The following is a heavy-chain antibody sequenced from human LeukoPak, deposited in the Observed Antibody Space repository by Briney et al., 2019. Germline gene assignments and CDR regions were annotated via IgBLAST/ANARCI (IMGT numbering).Heavy chain of an antibody. CDR3: ATKVAGRNYFDY. CDR1: GFTFSNYG. Sequence: PGGSLRLSCAPSGFTFSNYGMSWVRQAPGKGLEWVSVISGSGYTTYYADSVKGRFTISRDNSKNTVYLQMNSLRAEDTAVYYCATKVAGRNYFDYWGQGTLVTVSS. CDR2: ISGSGYTT. J-gene: IGHJ4*02. D-gene: IGHD6-19*01. V-gene: IGHV3-23*01.